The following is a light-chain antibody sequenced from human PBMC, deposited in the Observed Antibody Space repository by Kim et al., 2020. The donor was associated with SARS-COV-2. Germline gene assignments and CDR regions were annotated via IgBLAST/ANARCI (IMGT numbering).Light chain of an antibody. J-gene: IGKJ2*01. Sequence: DIQMTQSPYSMSASVGDRVTITCRASQNISTYLNWYQQKPGKAPKLLIYAASSLESGVPSRFSGSGSGSDFTLTISSLQPEDFATYYCQQSYSTPLYTFGQGTKLEIK. CDR2: AAS. CDR1: QNISTY. V-gene: IGKV1-39*01. CDR3: QQSYSTPLYT.